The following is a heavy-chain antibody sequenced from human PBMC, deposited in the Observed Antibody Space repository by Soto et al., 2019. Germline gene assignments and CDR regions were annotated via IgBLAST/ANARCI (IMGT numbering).Heavy chain of an antibody. J-gene: IGHJ6*03. V-gene: IGHV1-8*01. CDR2: MNPNSGNT. Sequence: GASVKVSCKASGYTFSSYDINWLRQATGQGLEWMGWMNPNSGNTGYAQKFQGRVTMTRDTSINTAYMELSSLRSDDTAVYYCARVPYYYDSGSAFFPYFYMDVWGKGTTVTVSS. D-gene: IGHD3-10*01. CDR3: ARVPYYYDSGSAFFPYFYMDV. CDR1: GYTFSSYD.